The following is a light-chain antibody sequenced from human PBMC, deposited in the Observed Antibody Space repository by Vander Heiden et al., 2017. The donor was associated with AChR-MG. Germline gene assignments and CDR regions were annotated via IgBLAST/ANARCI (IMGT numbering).Light chain of an antibody. CDR3: QSYDSSLSGSGV. CDR2: GNS. J-gene: IGLJ1*01. V-gene: IGLV1-40*01. CDR1: SSNTGAGYE. Sequence: QSVLTQPPSVSGAPGQRVSMSCTRSSSNTGAGYEVHWYQQHPVTAPNLLIYGNSNRPSGVPDRFSGSKSGTSASLAITGLQAEDEADYYCQSYDSSLSGSGVFGTGTKVTVL.